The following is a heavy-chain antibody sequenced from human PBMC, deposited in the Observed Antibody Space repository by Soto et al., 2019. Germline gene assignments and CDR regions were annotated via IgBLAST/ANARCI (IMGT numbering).Heavy chain of an antibody. CDR3: ARAGLLSSGWYRGYNWFDP. V-gene: IGHV4-34*01. Sequence: PSETLSLTCAVYGGSFSGYYLSWIRQPPGKGLEWIGEINHSGSTNYNPSLKSRVTISVDTSKNQFSLKLSSVTAADTAVYYCARAGLLSSGWYRGYNWFDPWGQGTLVTVSS. D-gene: IGHD6-19*01. J-gene: IGHJ5*02. CDR2: INHSGST. CDR1: GGSFSGYY.